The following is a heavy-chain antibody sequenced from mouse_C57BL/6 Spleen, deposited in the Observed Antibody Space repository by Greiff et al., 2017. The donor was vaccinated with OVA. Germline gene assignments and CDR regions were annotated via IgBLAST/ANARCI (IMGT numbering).Heavy chain of an antibody. D-gene: IGHD2-4*01. J-gene: IGHJ4*01. Sequence: VQLQQSGAELVMPGASVKLSCKASGYTFTSYWMHWVKQRPGQGLEWIGEIDPSDSYTNYNQKFKGKSTLTVDKSSSTAYMQLSSLTSEDSAVYYCARWRDYDGTDIAMDYWGQGTSVTVSS. CDR2: IDPSDSYT. CDR1: GYTFTSYW. V-gene: IGHV1-69*01. CDR3: ARWRDYDGTDIAMDY.